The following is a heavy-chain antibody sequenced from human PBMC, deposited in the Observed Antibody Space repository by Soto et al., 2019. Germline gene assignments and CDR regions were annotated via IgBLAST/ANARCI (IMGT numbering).Heavy chain of an antibody. V-gene: IGHV3-21*01. Sequence: GGFLRLSCAASGFTFSSYSMNWVRQAPGKGLEWVSSISSSSSYIYYADSVKGRFTISRDNAKNSLYLQMNSLRAEDTAVYYCARDLYDILTGYYSHNWFDPWGQGTLVTVSS. CDR1: GFTFSSYS. CDR3: ARDLYDILTGYYSHNWFDP. CDR2: ISSSSSYI. D-gene: IGHD3-9*01. J-gene: IGHJ5*02.